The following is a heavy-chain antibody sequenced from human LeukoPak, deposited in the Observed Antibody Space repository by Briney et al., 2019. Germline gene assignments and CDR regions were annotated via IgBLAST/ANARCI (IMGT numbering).Heavy chain of an antibody. CDR1: GYTFTDYA. CDR2: ITTGRGET. CDR3: ARGGKQWRGGDYFDS. J-gene: IGHJ4*02. D-gene: IGHD6-19*01. Sequence: ASVKVSCKASGYTFTDYALHWVRQAPGQSLEWMGWITTGRGETRYSQEFQRRITFTRDTSASTVYMDLSDLRSEDAAVYYCARGGKQWRGGDYFDSWGQGTLVAVSS. V-gene: IGHV1-3*03.